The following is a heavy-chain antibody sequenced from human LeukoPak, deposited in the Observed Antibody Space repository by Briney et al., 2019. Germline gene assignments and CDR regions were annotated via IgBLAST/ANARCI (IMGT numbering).Heavy chain of an antibody. V-gene: IGHV3-23*01. CDR1: GFTFSSYA. CDR3: ARGFYDTSGHSHFDY. Sequence: GGSLRLSCAASGFTFSSYAMSWVRQAPGKGLEWVSVISGSGGSTYYADSVKGRFTISRDNSKNTLYLQMSSLRAEDTAVYYCARGFYDTSGHSHFDYWGQGTLVTVSS. CDR2: ISGSGGST. D-gene: IGHD3-22*01. J-gene: IGHJ4*02.